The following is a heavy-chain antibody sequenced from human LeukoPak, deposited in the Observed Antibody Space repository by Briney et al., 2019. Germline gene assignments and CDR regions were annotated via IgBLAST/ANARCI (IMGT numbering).Heavy chain of an antibody. Sequence: GGSLRLSCAVSGLTVSSNYMSWVRQAPGKGLEWVSVIYTGGTTYHADSVKGRFTISRDNSKNTLYLQMNSLRAEDTAVYYCAKYRMYHFDYWGQGTLVTVSS. CDR2: IYTGGTT. CDR1: GLTVSSNY. J-gene: IGHJ4*02. D-gene: IGHD1-14*01. CDR3: AKYRMYHFDY. V-gene: IGHV3-53*01.